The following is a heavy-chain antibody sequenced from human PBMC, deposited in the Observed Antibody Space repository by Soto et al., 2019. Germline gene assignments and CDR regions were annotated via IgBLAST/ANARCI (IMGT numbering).Heavy chain of an antibody. D-gene: IGHD6-6*01. V-gene: IGHV4-59*01. CDR1: GGSISSYY. J-gene: IGHJ5*02. CDR2: IYYSGST. Sequence: SETLSLTCTVSGGSISSYYWSWIRQPPGKGLEWIGYIYYSGSTNCNPSLKSRVTISVDTSKNQFSLKLSSVTAADTAVYYCARHDQYSRGFEPWGQGTLVTVSS. CDR3: ARHDQYSRGFEP.